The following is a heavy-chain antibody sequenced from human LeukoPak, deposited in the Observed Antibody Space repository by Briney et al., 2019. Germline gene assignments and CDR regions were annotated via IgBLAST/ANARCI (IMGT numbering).Heavy chain of an antibody. D-gene: IGHD5-18*01. CDR2: IYYSWNT. V-gene: IGHV4-59*08. J-gene: IGHJ3*02. CDR1: GGSISSYY. Sequence: SETLSLTCTVSGGSISSYYWSWIRQPPGKGLEWIGYIYYSWNTNYNPSLKSRVTMSMDTSKNQFSLKLESVTAADTAVYYCARPQHTAVTGVFDIWGQGTGVTVSS. CDR3: ARPQHTAVTGVFDI.